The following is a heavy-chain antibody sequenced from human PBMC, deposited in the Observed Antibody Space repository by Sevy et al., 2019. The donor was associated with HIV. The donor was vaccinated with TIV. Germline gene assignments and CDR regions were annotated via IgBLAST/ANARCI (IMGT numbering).Heavy chain of an antibody. Sequence: ASVKVSCKASGYTFTSYGISWVRQAPGQGLEWMGWISAYNGNTNYPQKLQGRDTMTTDTSTSTAYMELRSLRSDDTAVYYCARDAGYRFYDFWSGYYVSYYYYYGMDVWGQGTTVTDSS. J-gene: IGHJ6*02. CDR1: GYTFTSYG. V-gene: IGHV1-18*01. D-gene: IGHD3-3*01. CDR2: ISAYNGNT. CDR3: ARDAGYRFYDFWSGYYVSYYYYYGMDV.